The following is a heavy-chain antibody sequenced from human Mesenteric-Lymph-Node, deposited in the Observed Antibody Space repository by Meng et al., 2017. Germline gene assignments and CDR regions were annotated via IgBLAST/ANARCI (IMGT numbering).Heavy chain of an antibody. V-gene: IGHV4-59*01. CDR3: ARDDWGGVNYYGMDV. CDR2: IYDTGST. CDR1: GGSISNNY. Sequence: GSLRLSCTVSGGSISNNYWNWIRQSPGKGLEWIGYIYDTGSTEYNPSLKGRVTMSVDTSKNQFSLKLRSVTAADTAVYFCARDDWGGVNYYGMDVWGQGTTVTVSS. J-gene: IGHJ6*02. D-gene: IGHD3-9*01.